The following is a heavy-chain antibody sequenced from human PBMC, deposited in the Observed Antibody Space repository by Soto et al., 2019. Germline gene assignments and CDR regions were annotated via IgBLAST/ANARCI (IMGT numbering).Heavy chain of an antibody. V-gene: IGHV1-69*06. CDR1: GGTFSSDA. CDR2: IIPIFGTI. CDR3: ARDKSADSSGYLYYFDY. Sequence: SVKVSCKLSGGTFSSDAITWVRQAPGQGLEWMGGIIPIFGTINYAQKFQGRVTITADKSTTTAYMELSSLRSEDTAIYYCARDKSADSSGYLYYFDYWGQGTLVTVSS. D-gene: IGHD3-22*01. J-gene: IGHJ4*02.